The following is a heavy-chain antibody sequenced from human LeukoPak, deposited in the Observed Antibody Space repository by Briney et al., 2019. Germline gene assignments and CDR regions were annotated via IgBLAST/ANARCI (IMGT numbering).Heavy chain of an antibody. D-gene: IGHD1-1*01. CDR3: AKSLFTSATGTGRAFHI. CDR1: GFSFSAYP. CDR2: ISASGDVT. Sequence: GGSLRLSCAASGFSFSAYPMGWVRQAPRKGLQWLSGISASGDVTFHADRVKGRFAISRDNSKNTLYLQMTGLRAGDTAEYYCAKSLFTSATGTGRAFHIWGQGTMVTVSS. V-gene: IGHV3-23*01. J-gene: IGHJ3*02.